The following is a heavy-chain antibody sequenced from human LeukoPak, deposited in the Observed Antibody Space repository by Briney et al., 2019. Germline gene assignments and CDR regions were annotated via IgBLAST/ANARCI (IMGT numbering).Heavy chain of an antibody. J-gene: IGHJ4*02. D-gene: IGHD6-13*01. CDR1: GFTFSSYA. CDR2: NSGSGGST. CDR3: ARVGVTAAGDF. V-gene: IGHV3-23*01. Sequence: GGSLRLSCAASGFTFSSYALSWVRQAPGKGLGWVSANSGSGGSTYYADSVKGQFTISGDNAKDPLYLQRNSLRAEDTAGYYCARVGVTAAGDFWGQGTLVTVSS.